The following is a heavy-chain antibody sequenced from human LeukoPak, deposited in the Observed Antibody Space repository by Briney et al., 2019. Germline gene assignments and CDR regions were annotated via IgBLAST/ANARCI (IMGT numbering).Heavy chain of an antibody. V-gene: IGHV4-59*01. CDR1: GGSISSYY. CDR2: IYYSGST. J-gene: IGHJ5*02. Sequence: PSETLSLTCTVSGGSISSYYWNWIRQPPGKGLEWIGYIYYSGSTTYNPSLKSRVTMSVDTSKNQFSLKLNFVTAADTAVYYCARGDYVWGSYRYFDWFDPWGQGTLVTVSS. D-gene: IGHD3-16*02. CDR3: ARGDYVWGSYRYFDWFDP.